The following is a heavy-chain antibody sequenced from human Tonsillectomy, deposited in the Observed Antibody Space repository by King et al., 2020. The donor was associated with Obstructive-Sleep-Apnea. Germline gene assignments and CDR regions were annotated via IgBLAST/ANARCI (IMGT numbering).Heavy chain of an antibody. D-gene: IGHD6-13*01. J-gene: IGHJ4*02. Sequence: VQLQQWGAGLLKPSETLSLTCAVYGGSFSGYYWSWIGQPPGKGLEWIGEINHSGSTNYNPSLNSRVTISLDTSKNPFSLELSSVTAADTAVYYCARGGWGSSWPFDYWGQGTLVTVSS. CDR2: INHSGST. V-gene: IGHV4-34*01. CDR1: GGSFSGYY. CDR3: ARGGWGSSWPFDY.